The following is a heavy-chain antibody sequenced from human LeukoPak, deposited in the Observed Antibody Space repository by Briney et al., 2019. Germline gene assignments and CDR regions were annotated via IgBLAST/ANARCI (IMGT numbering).Heavy chain of an antibody. V-gene: IGHV4-39*01. CDR2: IYYSGST. CDR1: GGSISSSSYY. Sequence: SETLSLTCTVSGGSISSSSYYWGLIRQPPGKGLEWIGSIYYSGSTYYNPSLKSRVTISVDTSKNQFSLKLRSVTAADTAVYYCARQLGYCSSTSCYADKVDYWGQGTLVTVSS. J-gene: IGHJ4*02. CDR3: ARQLGYCSSTSCYADKVDY. D-gene: IGHD2-2*01.